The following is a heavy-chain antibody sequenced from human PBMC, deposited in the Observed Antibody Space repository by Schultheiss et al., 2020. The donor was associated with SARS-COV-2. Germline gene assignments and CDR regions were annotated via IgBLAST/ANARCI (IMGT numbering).Heavy chain of an antibody. D-gene: IGHD3-22*01. Sequence: SVKVSCKASGYSFSSNGISWVRQAPGQGLEWMGGIIPIFGTANYAQKFQGRVTITADESTSTAYMELSSLRSEDTAVYYCARDLGDYYDSSGYYYSFDYWGQGTLVTVSS. V-gene: IGHV1-69*13. CDR3: ARDLGDYYDSSGYYYSFDY. CDR1: GYSFSSNG. CDR2: IIPIFGTA. J-gene: IGHJ4*02.